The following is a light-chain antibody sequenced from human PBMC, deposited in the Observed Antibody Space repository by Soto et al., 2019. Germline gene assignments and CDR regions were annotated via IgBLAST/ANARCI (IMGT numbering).Light chain of an antibody. CDR3: SSYAGSSTSV. J-gene: IGLJ1*01. V-gene: IGLV2-8*01. CDR1: SSDVGGYDY. CDR2: EVS. Sequence: QSSLSQPPSASGSPGQSGTISCTGTSSDVGGYDYVSWYQQHPGKAPKLMIYEVSKRPSGVPDRFSGSKSGNTASLTVSGLQAEDEADYYCSSYAGSSTSVFGTGTKV.